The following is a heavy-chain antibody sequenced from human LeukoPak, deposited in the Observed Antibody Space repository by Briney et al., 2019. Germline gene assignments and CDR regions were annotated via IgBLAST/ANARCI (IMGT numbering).Heavy chain of an antibody. CDR2: ISAHSGNT. V-gene: IGHV1-18*01. CDR1: GYTFTNYD. D-gene: IGHD4-17*01. CDR3: ARLAYGANYIDY. J-gene: IGHJ4*02. Sequence: GASVKVSCKASGYTFTNYDINWVRQAPGQGLEWMGWISAHSGNTNYAQKLQGRVTMTTDTSTSTAYMEMRSLRSDDTAVYYCARLAYGANYIDYWGQGTLVTVSS.